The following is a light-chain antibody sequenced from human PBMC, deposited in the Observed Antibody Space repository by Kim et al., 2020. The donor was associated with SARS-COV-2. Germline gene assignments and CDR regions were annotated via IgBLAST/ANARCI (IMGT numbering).Light chain of an antibody. Sequence: QSALTQPPSASGSHGQSVTMSCTGTSSDVGGYNYVSWYQQQPGKAPKLMIYAVTKRPSGVPDRFSGSTSGNTASLTVSGLQAEDEADYYCSSYAGSNSWVFGGGTKVTVL. CDR2: AVT. CDR1: SSDVGGYNY. V-gene: IGLV2-8*01. CDR3: SSYAGSNSWV. J-gene: IGLJ3*02.